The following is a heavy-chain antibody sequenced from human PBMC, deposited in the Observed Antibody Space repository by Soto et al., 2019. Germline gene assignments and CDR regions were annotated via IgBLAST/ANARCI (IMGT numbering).Heavy chain of an antibody. CDR1: GFTFSSYA. D-gene: IGHD2-15*01. V-gene: IGHV3-30*14. CDR2: ISYDGSNK. CDR3: ARAGGDGGSCYALVGLRNGMDV. Sequence: QVQLVESGGGVVQPGRSLRLSCAASGFTFSSYAMHWVLQAPGKGLEWMAVISYDGSNKYYADYVKGRFTISRDNSKNTLSLQMNSLSAEYTDVYYCARAGGDGGSCYALVGLRNGMDVWCQGNTVTVSS. J-gene: IGHJ6*02.